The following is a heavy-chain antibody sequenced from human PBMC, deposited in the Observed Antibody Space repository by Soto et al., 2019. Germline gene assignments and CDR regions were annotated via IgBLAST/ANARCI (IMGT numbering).Heavy chain of an antibody. Sequence: GGSLRLSCAGSGFTFSSYAMSWVRQAPGKGLEWVSAISGSGGSTYYADSVKGRFTISRDNSKNTLYLQMNSLRAEDTAVYYCARDQPGYSYGYGLGYWGQGTLVTVSS. J-gene: IGHJ4*02. CDR1: GFTFSSYA. CDR2: ISGSGGST. V-gene: IGHV3-23*01. D-gene: IGHD5-18*01. CDR3: ARDQPGYSYGYGLGY.